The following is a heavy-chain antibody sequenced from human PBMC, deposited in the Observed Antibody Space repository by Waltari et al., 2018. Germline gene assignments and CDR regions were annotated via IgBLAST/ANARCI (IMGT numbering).Heavy chain of an antibody. CDR1: GYSFTSYW. D-gene: IGHD6-19*01. V-gene: IGHV5-10-1*03. J-gene: IGHJ4*02. CDR2: IDPRDSYT. Sequence: EVQLVQSGAEVKKHGEPLRIYCKRSGYSFTSYWITRVRQIPVKGLQWLWMIDPRDSYTHYIPSVQRHVTISADQSISTVYLRWSSLKASDTDIYYCARRAAGAGPNDYWGQGILVSVSS. CDR3: ARRAAGAGPNDY.